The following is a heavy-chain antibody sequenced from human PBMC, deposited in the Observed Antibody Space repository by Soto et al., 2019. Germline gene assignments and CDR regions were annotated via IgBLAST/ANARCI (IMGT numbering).Heavy chain of an antibody. D-gene: IGHD2-15*01. CDR2: IWYDASKQ. CDR3: AAWAEGATEVH. J-gene: IGHJ4*02. V-gene: IGHV3-33*01. CDR1: GFSLSVYG. Sequence: QVQLVESGGGVVQPGRSLRLSCEASGFSLSVYGMHWVRQAPGKGLEWVAVIWYDASKQFYAGSVEGRFTISRDNSKATLYLQMNSLRAEDTAVYYCAAWAEGATEVHWGQGTLVTVSS.